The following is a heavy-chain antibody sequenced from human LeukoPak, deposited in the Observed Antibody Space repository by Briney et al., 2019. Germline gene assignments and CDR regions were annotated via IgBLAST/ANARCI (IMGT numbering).Heavy chain of an antibody. V-gene: IGHV4-38-2*02. CDR1: GYSISSGYY. CDR3: ARERDGSGTLRGLDY. D-gene: IGHD3-10*01. J-gene: IGHJ4*02. Sequence: SETLSLTCTVSGYSISSGYYWGWIRQPPGKGLEWIGSIYHSGSTYYNPSLKSRVTISVDTSKNQFSLKLSSVTAADTAVYYCARERDGSGTLRGLDYWGQGTLVTVSS. CDR2: IYHSGST.